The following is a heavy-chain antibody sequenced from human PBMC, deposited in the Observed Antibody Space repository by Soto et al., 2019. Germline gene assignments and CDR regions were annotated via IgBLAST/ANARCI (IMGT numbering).Heavy chain of an antibody. CDR2: ISWNSGSI. D-gene: IGHD5-12*01. CDR3: AKERGVGWDIVATDQGAFDI. J-gene: IGHJ3*02. CDR1: GFTFDDYA. Sequence: EVQLVESGGGLVQPGRSLRLSCAASGFTFDDYAMHWVRQAPGKGLEWVSGISWNSGSIGYADSVKGRFTISRDNAKNSLYLQMNSLRAEDTALYYCAKERGVGWDIVATDQGAFDIWGQGTMVTVSS. V-gene: IGHV3-9*01.